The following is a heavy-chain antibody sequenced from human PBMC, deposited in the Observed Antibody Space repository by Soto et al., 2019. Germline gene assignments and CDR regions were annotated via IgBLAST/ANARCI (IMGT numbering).Heavy chain of an antibody. J-gene: IGHJ4*02. CDR3: ARGGIAAADSDFDY. V-gene: IGHV1-18*01. CDR1: GYDFTTYA. Sequence: GASVKVSCKASGYDFTTYALSWVRQAPGQGLEWLGWIGTYNLNTRYAQKLQGRVTMTADTSTSTAYMELSDLTSEDTAVYYCARGGIAAADSDFDYWGQGTLVTVSS. CDR2: IGTYNLNT. D-gene: IGHD6-13*01.